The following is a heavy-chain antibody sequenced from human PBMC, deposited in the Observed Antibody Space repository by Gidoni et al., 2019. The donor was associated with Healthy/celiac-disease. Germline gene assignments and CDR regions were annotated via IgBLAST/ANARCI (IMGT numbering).Heavy chain of an antibody. Sequence: EVQLLESGGGLVLPGGSLRLSCAASGFTFSSYAMSWVRQAPGKGLEWVSAISGSGGSTYYADSVKGRFTISRDNSKNTLYLQMNSLRAEDTAVYYCAMVIAVAGYPEGFGGQGTLVTVSS. V-gene: IGHV3-23*01. D-gene: IGHD6-19*01. J-gene: IGHJ4*02. CDR1: GFTFSSYA. CDR2: ISGSGGST. CDR3: AMVIAVAGYPEGF.